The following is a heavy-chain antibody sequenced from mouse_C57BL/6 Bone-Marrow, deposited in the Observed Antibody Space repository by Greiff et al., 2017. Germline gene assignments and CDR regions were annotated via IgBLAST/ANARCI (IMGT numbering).Heavy chain of an antibody. CDR2: ISYSGST. Sequence: EVQLQQSGPGMVKPSQSLSLTCTVTGYSITSGYDWHWIRHFPGNKLEWMGYISYSGSTNYNPSLKSRISITHDTSKNHFFLKLNSVTTEDTATYYCARMGFYGKGYFDYWGQGTTLTVSS. J-gene: IGHJ2*01. CDR1: GYSITSGYD. D-gene: IGHD1-1*01. CDR3: ARMGFYGKGYFDY. V-gene: IGHV3-1*01.